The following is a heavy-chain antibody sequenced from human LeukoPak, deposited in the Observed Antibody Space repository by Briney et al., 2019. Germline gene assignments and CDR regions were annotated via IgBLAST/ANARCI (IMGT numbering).Heavy chain of an antibody. CDR1: GGSISSGGYY. CDR2: IYYSGST. CDR3: ARDRYDILTGYVYGMDV. J-gene: IGHJ6*04. Sequence: SETLSLTCTVSGGSISSGGYYWSWIRQHPGKGLEWIGYIYYSGSTYYNPSLKSRVTISVDTSKNQFSLKLSSVTAADTAVYYCARDRYDILTGYVYGMDVWGKGTTVIVSS. D-gene: IGHD3-9*01. V-gene: IGHV4-31*03.